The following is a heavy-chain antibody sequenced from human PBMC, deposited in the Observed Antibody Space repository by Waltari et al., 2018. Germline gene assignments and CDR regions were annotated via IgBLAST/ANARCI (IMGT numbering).Heavy chain of an antibody. CDR3: ARLQQQLVLDY. CDR2: IYHSGST. J-gene: IGHJ4*02. CDR1: GYSISSGYY. V-gene: IGHV4-38-2*01. Sequence: QVQLQESGPGLVKPSETLSLTCAVSGYSISSGYYWGWIRQPPGKGLEWIGSIYHSGSTYYNPSLKSRVTISVDTSKNQFSLKLSSVTAADTAVYYCARLQQQLVLDYWGQGTLVTVSS. D-gene: IGHD6-13*01.